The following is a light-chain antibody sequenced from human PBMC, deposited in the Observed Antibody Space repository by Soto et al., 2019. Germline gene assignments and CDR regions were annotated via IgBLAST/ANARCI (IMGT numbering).Light chain of an antibody. Sequence: QSALTQPASVSGSPGQSITISCTGTSSDVGNYNFVSWYQQVPGKAPKLVIYEVSKRTSGVSNRFSGSKSGNTASLTISGLQAEDEADYSCCSYEGSNTFEGVFGGGTQLTVL. V-gene: IGLV2-23*02. CDR2: EVS. CDR1: SSDVGNYNF. J-gene: IGLJ3*02. CDR3: CSYEGSNTFEGV.